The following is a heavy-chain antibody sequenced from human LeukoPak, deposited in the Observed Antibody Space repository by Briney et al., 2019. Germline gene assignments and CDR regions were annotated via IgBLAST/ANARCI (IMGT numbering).Heavy chain of an antibody. V-gene: IGHV3-74*01. D-gene: IGHD6-13*01. J-gene: IGHJ4*02. CDR3: ARSLPLTAAASPGYFDY. Sequence: PGGSLRLSCATSGFTFISYWMHWVRQAPGKGLEWVSNVNSDASTIHYADSVKGRFTISRDNAKNSLYLQMNSLRAEDTAVYYCARSLPLTAAASPGYFDYWGQGTLVTVSS. CDR1: GFTFISYW. CDR2: VNSDASTI.